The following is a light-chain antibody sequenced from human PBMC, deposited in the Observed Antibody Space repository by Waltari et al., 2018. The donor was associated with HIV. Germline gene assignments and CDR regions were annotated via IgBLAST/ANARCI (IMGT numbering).Light chain of an antibody. V-gene: IGLV1-44*01. J-gene: IGLJ3*02. CDR2: TDN. Sequence: QSVLTQPPSASGTPGQRVTISCSGASSNIGRNTVNWFQLLPGTAPKLLIYTDNQRPSGVPDRFSGSKSGTSASLAISGLQSEDEADYFCAAWDDSLNGLWVFGGGTKLTVL. CDR1: SSNIGRNT. CDR3: AAWDDSLNGLWV.